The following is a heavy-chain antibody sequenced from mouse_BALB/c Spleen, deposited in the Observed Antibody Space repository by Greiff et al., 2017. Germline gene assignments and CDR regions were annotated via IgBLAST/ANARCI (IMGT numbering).Heavy chain of an antibody. D-gene: IGHD2-1*01. V-gene: IGHV3-6*02. J-gene: IGHJ4*01. CDR2: ISYDGSN. Sequence: QSGPGLVKPSQSLSLTCSVTGYSITSGYYWNWIRQFPGNKLEWMGYISYDGSNNYNPSLKNRISITRDTSKNQFFLKLNSVTTEDTATYYCAREGGYYGNSYAMDYWGQGTSVTVSS. CDR3: AREGGYYGNSYAMDY. CDR1: GYSITSGYY.